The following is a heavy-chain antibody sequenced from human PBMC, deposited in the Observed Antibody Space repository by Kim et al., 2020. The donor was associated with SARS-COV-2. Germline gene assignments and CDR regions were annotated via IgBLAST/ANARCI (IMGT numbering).Heavy chain of an antibody. D-gene: IGHD6-19*01. CDR3: GKDRAVAGTYYYYCMDV. CDR2: IYHSGST. CDR1: GGSISSSNW. V-gene: IGHV4-4*02. J-gene: IGHJ6*01. Sequence: SETLSLTCAVSGGSISSSNWWSWVRQPPGEGLGWSGEIYHSGSTNNNPSLKSRATIVENKNKNQFSLKRTVVTAADTAVYYWGKDRAVAGTYYYYCMDV.